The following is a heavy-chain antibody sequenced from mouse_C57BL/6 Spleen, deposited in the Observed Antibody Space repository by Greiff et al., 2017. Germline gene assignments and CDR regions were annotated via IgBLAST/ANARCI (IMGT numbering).Heavy chain of an antibody. Sequence: VQLQQSGAELARPGASVKLSCKASGYTFTSYGISWVKQRTGQGLEWIGEIYPRSGNTYYNAKFKGTANLTADKSSSTAYMELRSLTSEDSAVYFCERCDYGTYGGYVDYWGQGTSVTVSS. CDR1: GYTFTSYG. J-gene: IGHJ4*01. CDR2: IYPRSGNT. D-gene: IGHD2-1*01. V-gene: IGHV1-81*01. CDR3: ERCDYGTYGGYVDY.